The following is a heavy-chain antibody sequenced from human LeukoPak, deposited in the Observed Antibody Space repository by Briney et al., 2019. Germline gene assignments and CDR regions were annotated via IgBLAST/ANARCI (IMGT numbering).Heavy chain of an antibody. Sequence: SETLSLTCTVSGGSISSSKYYWGWIRQPPGKGLEWIGSIFYSGGTYYNRSLKSRVTISVDTSNNEVSLKVNSVTAADTAMYYCARAGTTRGGWPIWGQGTMVTVSS. V-gene: IGHV4-39*07. CDR2: IFYSGGT. CDR3: ARAGTTRGGWPI. J-gene: IGHJ3*02. CDR1: GGSISSSKYY. D-gene: IGHD6-19*01.